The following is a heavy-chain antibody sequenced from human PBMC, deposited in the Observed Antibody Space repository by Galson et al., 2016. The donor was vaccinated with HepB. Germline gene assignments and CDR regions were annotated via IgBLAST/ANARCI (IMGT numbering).Heavy chain of an antibody. J-gene: IGHJ6*02. CDR3: AGDVYYYDSSGSHSGMDV. CDR2: FIPFFGTA. V-gene: IGHV1-69*13. Sequence: SVKVSCKASGGTSSRYTISWVRQAPGQGLEWMGRFIPFFGTANYAQKFQGRVTITADEFTSTAYMDLSSLTSEDTAVYYCAGDVYYYDSSGSHSGMDVWGQGTTVTVSS. D-gene: IGHD3-22*01. CDR1: GGTSSRYT.